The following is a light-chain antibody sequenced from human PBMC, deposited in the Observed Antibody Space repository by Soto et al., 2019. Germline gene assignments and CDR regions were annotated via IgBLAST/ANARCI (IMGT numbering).Light chain of an antibody. V-gene: IGKV1-27*01. J-gene: IGKJ3*01. Sequence: DIQMTQSPTSLSASVGDRVTITCRASQGIRNFVSWYQQKPGKAPKLLIYAASTLQSGVPSRFSGSGSGTDCTITIHSLQPDDVATYSCQKYSSVPVFGPGTKVEIK. CDR2: AAS. CDR3: QKYSSVPV. CDR1: QGIRNF.